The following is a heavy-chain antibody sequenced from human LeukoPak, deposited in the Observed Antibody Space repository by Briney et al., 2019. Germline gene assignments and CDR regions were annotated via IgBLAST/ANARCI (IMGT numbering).Heavy chain of an antibody. J-gene: IGHJ4*02. CDR1: GGSFSGYY. V-gene: IGHV4-34*01. D-gene: IGHD5-24*01. CDR3: ARGFLWLPQ. Sequence: SETLSLTCAVYGGSFSGYYWSWIRQPPGKGLEWIGEISHSGSTNYNPSLKSRVTISVDTSKNQFSLKLSSVTAADTAVYYCARGFLWLPQWGQGTLVTVSS. CDR2: ISHSGST.